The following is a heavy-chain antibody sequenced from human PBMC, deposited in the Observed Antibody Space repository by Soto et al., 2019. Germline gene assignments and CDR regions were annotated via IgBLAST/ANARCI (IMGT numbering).Heavy chain of an antibody. CDR2: INPNSGGT. V-gene: IGHV1-2*04. CDR3: ARSGLRDILTGPFDY. CDR1: GYTFTGYY. D-gene: IGHD3-9*01. Sequence: VASVKVSCKASGYTFTGYYMHWVRQAPGQGLEWMGWINPNSGGTNYAQKFQGWVTMTRDTSISTAYMELSRLRSDDTAVYYCARSGLRDILTGPFDYWGQGTLVTVSS. J-gene: IGHJ4*02.